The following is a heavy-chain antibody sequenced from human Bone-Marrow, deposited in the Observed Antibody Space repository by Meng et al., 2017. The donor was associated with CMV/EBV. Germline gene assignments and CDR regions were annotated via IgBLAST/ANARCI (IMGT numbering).Heavy chain of an antibody. V-gene: IGHV3-30*04. CDR1: GFTFSSYA. CDR3: ARENRGYCSSTSCYGSRGMDV. J-gene: IGHJ6*02. Sequence: GESLKISCAASGFTFSSYAMHWVRQAPGKGLEWVAVISYDGSNKYYADSVKGRFTISRDNSKNTLYLQMNSLRAEDTAVYYCARENRGYCSSTSCYGSRGMDVWGQGTTVTVSS. CDR2: ISYDGSNK. D-gene: IGHD2-2*01.